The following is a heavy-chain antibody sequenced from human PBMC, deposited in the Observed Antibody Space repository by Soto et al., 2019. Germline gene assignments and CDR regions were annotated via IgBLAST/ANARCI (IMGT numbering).Heavy chain of an antibody. CDR2: IDNSGIT. D-gene: IGHD4-17*01. Sequence: SETLSLTCTVSGGSISSGDHYWGWIRQHPERGLEWIGYIDNSGITYDNPSLKSRVAMSVDTSQNQFSLKLRSVTAADTAVYYCARTYGNYGHYFDSWGQGTLVTVYS. CDR1: GGSISSGDHY. V-gene: IGHV4-31*03. CDR3: ARTYGNYGHYFDS. J-gene: IGHJ4*02.